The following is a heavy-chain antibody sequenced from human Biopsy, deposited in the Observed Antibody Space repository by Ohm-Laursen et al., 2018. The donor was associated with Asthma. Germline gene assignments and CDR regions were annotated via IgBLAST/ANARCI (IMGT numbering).Heavy chain of an antibody. J-gene: IGHJ3*01. CDR1: VYTFIHFS. Sequence: SVNVSCKASVYTFIHFSIHSVRQAPGQRLEWLGWINAGDGNTKYTQKFQGRVTITRDPSASTAYMDLRSLRSEDTAMYYCARTYYDFLAGQVNDAFDLWGQGTMVTVSS. V-gene: IGHV1-3*01. CDR3: ARTYYDFLAGQVNDAFDL. CDR2: INAGDGNT. D-gene: IGHD3-9*01.